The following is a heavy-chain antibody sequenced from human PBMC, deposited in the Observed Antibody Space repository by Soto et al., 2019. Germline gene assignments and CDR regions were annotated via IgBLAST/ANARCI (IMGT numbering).Heavy chain of an antibody. V-gene: IGHV1-18*01. CDR3: AGDPRGRASVDL. Sequence: QVQLVQSGPEVKKPGASVKVSCKASGYTFNNYGISWVRQAPGQGLEWMGWITVNNGNTNYAPKLQGRVTMTTVTSTSTAYMEVRGLRSDDTAVYYCAGDPRGRASVDLGGQGTLVTVSS. J-gene: IGHJ5*02. CDR2: ITVNNGNT. CDR1: GYTFNNYG.